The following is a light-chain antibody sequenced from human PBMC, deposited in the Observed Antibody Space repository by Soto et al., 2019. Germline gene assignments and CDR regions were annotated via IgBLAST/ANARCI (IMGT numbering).Light chain of an antibody. J-gene: IGLJ3*02. CDR1: NTNIGAGYD. V-gene: IGLV1-40*01. CDR2: ANI. CDR3: QSYDSSLSAWKV. Sequence: QSVLTQPPSVSGAPGQRVSISCTGTNTNIGAGYDVNWYQLSPGTAPKLLIYANINRPSGVPDRFSGSKSGASAFLVITGLQAEDEADYYCQSYDSSLSAWKVFGGGTKVTVL.